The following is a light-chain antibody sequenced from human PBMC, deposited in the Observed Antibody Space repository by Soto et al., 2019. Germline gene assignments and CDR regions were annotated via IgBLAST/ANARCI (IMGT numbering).Light chain of an antibody. V-gene: IGKV3D-15*01. CDR1: QTVIRN. CDR2: GAS. Sequence: EIEMTQSPATLAVSPGGTAKSSCGAIQTVIRNLAWYQQKPGQAPRLLIFGASTRAAGIPDRFSGSGSGTEFTLTITRLDPEDSAVYFCQQYTGPPTTFGQGTRLEIK. J-gene: IGKJ5*01. CDR3: QQYTGPPTT.